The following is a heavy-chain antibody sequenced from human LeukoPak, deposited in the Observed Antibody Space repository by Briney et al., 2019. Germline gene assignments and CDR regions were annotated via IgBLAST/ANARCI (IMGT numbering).Heavy chain of an antibody. Sequence: GGSLRLSCAASGFTFSSYGMSWVRQAPGKGLEWVSAISGSGGSTYYADSVKGRFTISRDNSKNTLYLQMDSLRAEDTAVYYCAKDENYYDSSALHWGQGTLVTVSS. D-gene: IGHD3-22*01. CDR1: GFTFSSYG. J-gene: IGHJ4*02. CDR2: ISGSGGST. CDR3: AKDENYYDSSALH. V-gene: IGHV3-23*01.